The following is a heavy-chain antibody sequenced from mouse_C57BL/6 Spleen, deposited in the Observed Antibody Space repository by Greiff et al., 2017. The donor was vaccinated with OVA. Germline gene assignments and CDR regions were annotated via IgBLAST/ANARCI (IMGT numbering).Heavy chain of an antibody. J-gene: IGHJ1*03. CDR1: GFNIKDDY. Sequence: VQLQQSGAELVRPGASVKLSCTASGFNIKDDYMHWVKQRPEQGLEWIGWIDPENGDTEYASKFQGKATITADTSSNTAYLQLSSLTSEDTAVYYCTFYGNYERYFDVWRTGTTVTVSS. D-gene: IGHD2-1*01. CDR2: IDPENGDT. V-gene: IGHV14-4*01. CDR3: TFYGNYERYFDV.